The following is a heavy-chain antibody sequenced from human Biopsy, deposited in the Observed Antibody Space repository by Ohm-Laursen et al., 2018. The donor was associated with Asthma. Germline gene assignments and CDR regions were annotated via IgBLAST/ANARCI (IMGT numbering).Heavy chain of an antibody. CDR2: PHHSGYT. CDR3: ARDRRVRFLEWPPAMDV. D-gene: IGHD3-3*01. V-gene: IGHV4-34*01. CDR1: GGSFSSNY. J-gene: IGHJ6*02. Sequence: SETLSLTCAVYGGSFSSNYWSWIRQTPGKGLEWLGDPHHSGYTNYNPSLSSRLTLSVDTSKNQFSLRLTSVTAADTAVYYCARDRRVRFLEWPPAMDVWGQGTTVTVSS.